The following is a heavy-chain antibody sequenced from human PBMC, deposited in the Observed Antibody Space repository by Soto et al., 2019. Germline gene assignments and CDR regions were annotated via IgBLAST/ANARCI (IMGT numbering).Heavy chain of an antibody. Sequence: EVQLVESGGGLVKPGGSLRLSCAASGFTFSNAWMNWVRQAPGKGLEWVGRIKSKTDGGTTDYAAPVKGRFTISRDDSQNTLYLQMNSLKTEDTAVYYCTTDASYYYGSGSYYTLGENWFDRWGQGTLVTVSS. CDR2: IKSKTDGGTT. J-gene: IGHJ5*02. V-gene: IGHV3-15*07. CDR3: TTDASYYYGSGSYYTLGENWFDR. CDR1: GFTFSNAW. D-gene: IGHD3-10*01.